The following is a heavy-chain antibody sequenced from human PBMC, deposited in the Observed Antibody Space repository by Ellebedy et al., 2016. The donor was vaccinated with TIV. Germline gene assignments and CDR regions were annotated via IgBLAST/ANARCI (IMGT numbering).Heavy chain of an antibody. Sequence: SVKVSXKASGGTFSSYAISWVRQAPGQGLEWMGGIIPIFGTANYAQKFQGRVTITADESTSTAYMELSSLRSEDTAVYYCARDVGGSYNFDYWGQGTLVTVSS. CDR2: IIPIFGTA. D-gene: IGHD1-26*01. CDR3: ARDVGGSYNFDY. CDR1: GGTFSSYA. J-gene: IGHJ4*02. V-gene: IGHV1-69*13.